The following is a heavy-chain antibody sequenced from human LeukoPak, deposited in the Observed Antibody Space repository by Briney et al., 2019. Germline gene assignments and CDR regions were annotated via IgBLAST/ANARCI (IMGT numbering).Heavy chain of an antibody. Sequence: SVKVSCKASGGTFSSYAFSWVRQAPGQGLEWMGGLIPISTTANYAQKFQGRVTITADESTSTAYMELSSLRSEDTAVYYCARDSGDRDTVEGDYWGQGTLVTVSS. D-gene: IGHD4-23*01. CDR3: ARDSGDRDTVEGDY. CDR1: GGTFSSYA. J-gene: IGHJ4*02. V-gene: IGHV1-69*13. CDR2: LIPISTTA.